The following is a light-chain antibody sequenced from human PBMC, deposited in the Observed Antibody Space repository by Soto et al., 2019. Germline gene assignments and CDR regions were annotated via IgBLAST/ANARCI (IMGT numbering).Light chain of an antibody. CDR3: QHSGSSPTWT. J-gene: IGKJ1*01. CDR2: GAS. V-gene: IGKV3-20*01. Sequence: EIVLTQSPSTLSFAPGESATLSCSASQSISRSYLAWYQQKPGQAPRPLIFGASSRASDIPGRFSGSGSGTDFSLTISRLEPEDFAVYSCQHSGSSPTWTFGHGTKVEI. CDR1: QSISRSY.